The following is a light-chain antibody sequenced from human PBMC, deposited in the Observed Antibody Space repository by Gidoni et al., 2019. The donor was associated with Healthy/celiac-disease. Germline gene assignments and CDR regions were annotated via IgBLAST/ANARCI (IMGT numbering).Light chain of an antibody. Sequence: QSVLTQPPSVSGAPGQRVTISCTGSSPNIGACYDVHWYQQLPGTAPKLLSYGNSNRPSGVPDRFSGSKSGTSASLAITGLQAEDEADYYCQSYDSSLSGSRVFGGGTKLTVL. V-gene: IGLV1-40*01. J-gene: IGLJ3*02. CDR3: QSYDSSLSGSRV. CDR2: GNS. CDR1: SPNIGACYD.